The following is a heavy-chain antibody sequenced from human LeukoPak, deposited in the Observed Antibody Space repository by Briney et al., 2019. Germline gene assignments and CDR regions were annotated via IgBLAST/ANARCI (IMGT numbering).Heavy chain of an antibody. V-gene: IGHV3-30*02. D-gene: IGHD6-19*01. CDR1: GFTFSSYG. CDR3: AKDRASGSGSYSYRGFDH. Sequence: GSLRLSCAASGFTFSSYGMHWVRQAPGKGLEWVAFIRYDGSNKYYADSVKGRFTISRDNSKNTLYLQMNSLRAEDTAVYYCAKDRASGSGSYSYRGFDHWGQGTLVTVSS. CDR2: IRYDGSNK. J-gene: IGHJ5*02.